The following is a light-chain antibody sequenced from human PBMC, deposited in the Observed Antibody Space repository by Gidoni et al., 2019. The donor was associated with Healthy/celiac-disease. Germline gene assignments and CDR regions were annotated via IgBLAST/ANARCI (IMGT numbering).Light chain of an antibody. J-gene: IGLJ2*01. CDR1: SSDVGSYNL. Sequence: QSALTQPASVSGSPGQSLTISCTVTSSDVGSYNLVSWYQQHPGKAPKLLIYEVSKRPSGVSNRFSGSKSCNTASLTISGLQADDEADYYCCSYAGSSTFVVFGGGTKLTVL. CDR2: EVS. V-gene: IGLV2-23*02. CDR3: CSYAGSSTFVV.